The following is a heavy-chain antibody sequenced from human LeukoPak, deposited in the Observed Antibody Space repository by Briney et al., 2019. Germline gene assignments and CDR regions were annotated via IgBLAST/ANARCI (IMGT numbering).Heavy chain of an antibody. CDR3: ARRTYSSSWYRVDY. J-gene: IGHJ4*02. CDR2: INHSGST. Sequence: SETLSLTCAVYGGSFSGYYWSWIRQPPGKGLEWIGEINHSGSTNYNPSLKSRVTISVDTSKNQFSLKLSSVSAADTAVYYCARRTYSSSWYRVDYWGQGTLVTVSS. CDR1: GGSFSGYY. V-gene: IGHV4-34*01. D-gene: IGHD6-13*01.